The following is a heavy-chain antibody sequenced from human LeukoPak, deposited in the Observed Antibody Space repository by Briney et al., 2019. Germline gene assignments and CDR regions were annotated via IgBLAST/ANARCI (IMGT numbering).Heavy chain of an antibody. D-gene: IGHD4-23*01. CDR1: GLTFSSYA. CDR2: ISGSGGST. J-gene: IGHJ4*02. Sequence: PGGSLRLSCAASGLTFSSYAMSWVRQAPGKGLEWVSAISGSGGSTYYADSVKGRFTISRDNSKNTLYLQMNSLRAEDTAVYYCAKSLGSNPIPFDYWGQGTLVIVSS. V-gene: IGHV3-23*01. CDR3: AKSLGSNPIPFDY.